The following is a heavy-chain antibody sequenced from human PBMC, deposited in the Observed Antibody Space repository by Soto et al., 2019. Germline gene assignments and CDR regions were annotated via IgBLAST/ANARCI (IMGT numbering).Heavy chain of an antibody. D-gene: IGHD2-15*01. CDR3: ATDGGFCTGGSCT. Sequence: QVQLVQSGAEVREPGSSVKVSCKPSGGTFTNYSISWVRQAPGQGLEWMGRIIPILGRANSAQRFKGRVSITADKFTSKVYVEVYSLGSDDTAVYYCATDGGFCTGGSCTWGQGTLVTVSS. V-gene: IGHV1-69*08. CDR1: GGTFTNYS. CDR2: IIPILGRA. J-gene: IGHJ5*02.